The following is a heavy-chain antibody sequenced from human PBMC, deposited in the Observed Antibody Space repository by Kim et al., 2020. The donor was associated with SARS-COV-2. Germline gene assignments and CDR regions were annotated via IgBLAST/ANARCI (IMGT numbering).Heavy chain of an antibody. CDR3: AREAGERELELPRWFDP. CDR1: GGSISSYY. D-gene: IGHD1-7*01. Sequence: SETLSLTCTVSGGSISSYYWSWIRQPPGKGLEWIGYIYYSGSTNYNPSLKSRVTISVDTSKNQFSLKLSSVTAADTAVYYCAREAGERELELPRWFDPWGQGTLVTVSS. V-gene: IGHV4-59*01. J-gene: IGHJ5*02. CDR2: IYYSGST.